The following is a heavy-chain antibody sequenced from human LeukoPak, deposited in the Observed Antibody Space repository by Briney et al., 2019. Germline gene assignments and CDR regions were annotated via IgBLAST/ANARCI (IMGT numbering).Heavy chain of an antibody. J-gene: IGHJ4*02. CDR3: ARHPDGSLSLDY. D-gene: IGHD1-26*01. Sequence: GRSPRLSCAASGFSFSDYYMSWIRQAPGKGLGWVSYISSSGSHTNYADSVTGRFTISRNNAKKSLHLQMNSLRAEDTAVYYCARHPDGSLSLDYWGQGTLVTVSS. CDR2: ISSSGSHT. CDR1: GFSFSDYY. V-gene: IGHV3-11*03.